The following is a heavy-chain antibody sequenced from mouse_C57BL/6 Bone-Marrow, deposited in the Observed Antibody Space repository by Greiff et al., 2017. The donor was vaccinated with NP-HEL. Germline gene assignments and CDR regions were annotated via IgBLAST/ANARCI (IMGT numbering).Heavy chain of an antibody. CDR2: IHPNSGST. CDR3: ARNYYGPYYFDY. V-gene: IGHV1-64*01. D-gene: IGHD1-1*01. CDR1: GYTFTSYW. Sequence: QVQLQQPGAELVKPGASVKLSCKASGYTFTSYWMHWVKQRPRQGLEWIGMIHPNSGSTNYNEKFKSKATLTVDKSSSTAYMQLSSLTSEDSAVYYCARNYYGPYYFDYWGQGTTLTVSS. J-gene: IGHJ2*01.